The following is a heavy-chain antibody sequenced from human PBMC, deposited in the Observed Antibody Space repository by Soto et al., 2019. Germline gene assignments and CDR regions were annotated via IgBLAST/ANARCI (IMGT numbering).Heavy chain of an antibody. J-gene: IGHJ4*02. CDR2: IYYSGST. D-gene: IGHD3-22*01. V-gene: IGHV4-31*03. CDR1: GGSISSGGYY. CDR3: ARGTYYYDSSGSPLDY. Sequence: SETLSLTCTVSGGSISSGGYYWSWIRQHPGKGLEWIGYIYYSGSTYYNPSLKSRVTISVDTSKNQFSLKLSSVTAADTAVYYCARGTYYYDSSGSPLDYWGQGTLVTVSS.